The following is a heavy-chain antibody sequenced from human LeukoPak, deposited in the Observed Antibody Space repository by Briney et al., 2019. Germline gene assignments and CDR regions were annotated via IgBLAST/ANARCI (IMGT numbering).Heavy chain of an antibody. CDR1: GYSFTNNW. CDR3: ASPSIYDSSGYYAFDI. V-gene: IGHV5-51*01. Sequence: GESLQISCKGSGYSFTNNWIGWVRQMPGKGLEWMGIIYPGDSDTGYSPSFQGQVTISADKSISTAYLQWSSLKASDSAMYYCASPSIYDSSGYYAFDIWGQGTMVTVSS. CDR2: IYPGDSDT. J-gene: IGHJ3*02. D-gene: IGHD3-22*01.